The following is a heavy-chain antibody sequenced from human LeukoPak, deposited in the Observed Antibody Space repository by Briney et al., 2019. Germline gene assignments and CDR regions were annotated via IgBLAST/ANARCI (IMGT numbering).Heavy chain of an antibody. CDR3: ARVPRSIVGDTVAFDI. CDR1: GFTFSDYY. D-gene: IGHD1-26*01. J-gene: IGHJ3*02. V-gene: IGHV3-11*04. Sequence: GGSLRLSCAASGFTFSDYYMSWIRQAPGKGLEWVSYISSSGSTIYYADSVKGRFTISRDNAKNSLYLQMNSLRAEDTAVYYCARVPRSIVGDTVAFDIWGQGTMVTVSS. CDR2: ISSSGSTI.